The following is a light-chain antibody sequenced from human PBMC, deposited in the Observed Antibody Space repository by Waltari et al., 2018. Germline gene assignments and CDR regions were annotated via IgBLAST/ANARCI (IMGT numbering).Light chain of an antibody. Sequence: NFMLTQPHSVSESPGKTVTISCTRSSGSIASNYVQWFQQSPGSAPATVIYEDNPRPSGVPDRFSGSIDSSSNSASLTISGLKTEDEADYYCQSYDSSARVFGGGTKLTVL. CDR3: QSYDSSARV. V-gene: IGLV6-57*04. CDR1: SGSIASNY. J-gene: IGLJ2*01. CDR2: EDN.